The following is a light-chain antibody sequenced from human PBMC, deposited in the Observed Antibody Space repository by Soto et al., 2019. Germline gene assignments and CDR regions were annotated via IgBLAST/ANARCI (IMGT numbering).Light chain of an antibody. CDR2: EVS. Sequence: QSVLTQPPSASGSPGQSVTISCTGTSSDVGGYNYVSWYQQHPGKAPKLMIYEVSKRPSGVPDRFSGSKSGNTASLTVSGLQAEDEADSYCSSYAGSNWVFGGGTKLTVL. CDR3: SSYAGSNWV. J-gene: IGLJ3*02. CDR1: SSDVGGYNY. V-gene: IGLV2-8*01.